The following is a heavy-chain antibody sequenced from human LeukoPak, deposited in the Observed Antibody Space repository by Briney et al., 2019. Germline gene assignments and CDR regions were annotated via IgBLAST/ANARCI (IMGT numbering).Heavy chain of an antibody. CDR1: GFTFSSYA. D-gene: IGHD1-26*01. V-gene: IGHV3-23*01. J-gene: IGHJ4*02. CDR2: ITSGGST. CDR3: ATDIVGAREDY. Sequence: GGSLRLSCAASGFTFSSYAINWVRQASGEGLEWVSTITSGGSTHYADSMKGRFTISRDNSKNTVYLQMNSLRVEDTAVYYCATDIVGAREDYWGQGTLVTVSS.